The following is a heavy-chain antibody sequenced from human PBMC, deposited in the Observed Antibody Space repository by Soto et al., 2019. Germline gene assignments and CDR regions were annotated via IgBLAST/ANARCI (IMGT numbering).Heavy chain of an antibody. V-gene: IGHV4-31*03. Sequence: QVQLQEAGPGLVKPSQTLSLTCTVSGGSISSGGYYWSWIRQHPGKGLEWIGSIYYSGSTYYNPSHTRRLTIAVDTPKHPFSLKLSSVTAADTTVYYCARGVLHWGQGTLVTVSS. D-gene: IGHD3-16*01. CDR1: GGSISSGGYY. CDR3: ARGVLH. CDR2: IYYSGST. J-gene: IGHJ4*02.